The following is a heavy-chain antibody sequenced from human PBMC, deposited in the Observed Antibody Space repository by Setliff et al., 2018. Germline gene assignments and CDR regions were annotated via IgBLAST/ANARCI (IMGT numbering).Heavy chain of an antibody. V-gene: IGHV4-59*08. D-gene: IGHD2-2*01. CDR1: GGSISNYY. CDR3: VRYGVVGQVGFDP. Sequence: SETLSLTCTVSGGSISNYYWSWIRQPPGKGLEWIGYIYDSGSTNYNPSLKSRVTISVDTSKNQFSLKLSSVTAADTAVYYCVRYGVVGQVGFDPWGQGTLVTVSS. J-gene: IGHJ5*02. CDR2: IYDSGST.